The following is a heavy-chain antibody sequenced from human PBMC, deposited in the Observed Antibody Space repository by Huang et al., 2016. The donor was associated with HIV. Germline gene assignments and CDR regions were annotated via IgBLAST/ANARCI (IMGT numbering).Heavy chain of an antibody. V-gene: IGHV4-39*01. Sequence: QLQLQELGPGLVKPSETLSLTCTVSGGSISTSGYYWGWIRRPPGKGLEWIGRIYYSGSTSYNPSLKSRVTISVDTPKSQFSLKLSSVTAADTAVYYCARQDTSGWYADPYYFDYWGQGTLVTVSS. CDR3: ARQDTSGWYADPYYFDY. CDR2: IYYSGST. J-gene: IGHJ4*02. D-gene: IGHD6-19*01. CDR1: GGSISTSGYY.